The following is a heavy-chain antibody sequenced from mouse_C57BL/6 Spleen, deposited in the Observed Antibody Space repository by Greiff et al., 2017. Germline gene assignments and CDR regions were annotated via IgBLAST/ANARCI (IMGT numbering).Heavy chain of an antibody. J-gene: IGHJ2*01. V-gene: IGHV1-53*01. CDR1: GYTFTSYW. CDR2: INPSNGGT. CDR3: AREFRIH. Sequence: QVQLQQPGTELVQPGASVKLSCKASGYTFTSYWMHWVKQRPGQGLEWIGNINPSNGGTNYNEKFKSRAELTVDESSLTVYMQLSSLRSEDSAVYYCAREFRIHWGQGTTLTVSS.